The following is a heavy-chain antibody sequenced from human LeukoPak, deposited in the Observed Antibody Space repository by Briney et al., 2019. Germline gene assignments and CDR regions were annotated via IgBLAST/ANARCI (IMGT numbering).Heavy chain of an antibody. Sequence: GGSLRLSCAASGFTFSDYYMSWIRQAPGKGLEWVSYISSSGSTIYYADSVKGRFTLSRDNARNSLYLQMNSLRAEDTAAYYCASTRPYSGSYYVMYNWGQGTLVTVSS. V-gene: IGHV3-11*04. CDR2: ISSSGSTI. J-gene: IGHJ4*02. CDR1: GFTFSDYY. D-gene: IGHD1-26*01. CDR3: ASTRPYSGSYYVMYN.